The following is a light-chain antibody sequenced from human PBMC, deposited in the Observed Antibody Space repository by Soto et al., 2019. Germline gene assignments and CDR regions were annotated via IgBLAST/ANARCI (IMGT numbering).Light chain of an antibody. J-gene: IGKJ1*01. V-gene: IGKV3-20*01. CDR3: QQCVTSPWT. Sequence: VLTQSPGSLCLSPGEISTLSCRASQSVSSSYLAWYQQKPGQAPRLLIYGASSRATGIPDRFSGSGSGTDFTLTISRLEPEDSAVYYCQQCVTSPWTFGQGTKVDIK. CDR1: QSVSSSY. CDR2: GAS.